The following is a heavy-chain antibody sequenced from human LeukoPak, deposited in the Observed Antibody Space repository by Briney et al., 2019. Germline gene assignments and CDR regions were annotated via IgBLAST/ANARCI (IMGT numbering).Heavy chain of an antibody. CDR2: ISYDGSNK. CDR3: ARDGDYYESSGSDAFDI. V-gene: IGHV3-30*04. J-gene: IGHJ3*02. Sequence: GGSLRLSCAASAFTFSSYAMHWVRQAPGKGLEWVAVISYDGSNKQYVDSVKGRFTISRDNSKNTLYLQINSLRAGDTAVYYCARDGDYYESSGSDAFDIWGQGTMVTVSS. CDR1: AFTFSSYA. D-gene: IGHD3-22*01.